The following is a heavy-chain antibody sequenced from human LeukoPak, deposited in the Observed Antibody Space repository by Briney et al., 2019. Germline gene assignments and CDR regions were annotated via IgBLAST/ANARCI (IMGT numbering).Heavy chain of an antibody. D-gene: IGHD3-3*01. CDR3: ARVIWSGYYTV. Sequence: SETLSLTCTVSGGSVSSYYWNWIRQPPGKGLEWIGYIYYSGSTNYNPSLRSRVTISVDTSKNQFSLKLSSVTAADTAVYYCARVIWSGYYTVWGQGTLVTVSS. J-gene: IGHJ4*02. CDR1: GGSVSSYY. V-gene: IGHV4-59*08. CDR2: IYYSGST.